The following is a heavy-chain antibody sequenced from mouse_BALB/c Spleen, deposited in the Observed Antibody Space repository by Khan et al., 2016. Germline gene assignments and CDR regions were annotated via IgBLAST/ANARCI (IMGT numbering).Heavy chain of an antibody. CDR3: ARGVNGVAY. V-gene: IGHV3-8*02. CDR2: ISYSDRT. Sequence: VQLKESGPSLVKPSQTLSLTCSVTGDSITSGYWNWIRKFPGNKLEYIGYISYSDRTYYNPSLKSRISITRDTSKNQYYLQLNSGTTEDTATYFCARGVNGVAYWGQGTLVTVSA. CDR1: GDSITSGY. J-gene: IGHJ3*01.